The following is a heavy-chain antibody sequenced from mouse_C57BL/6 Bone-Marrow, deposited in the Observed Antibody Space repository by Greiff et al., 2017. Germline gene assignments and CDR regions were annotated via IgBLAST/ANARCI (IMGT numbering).Heavy chain of an antibody. J-gene: IGHJ2*01. D-gene: IGHD3-1*01. V-gene: IGHV7-3*01. CDR1: GFTFTDYY. CDR3: ARYLGDGKALYYFDY. Sequence: EVQGVESGGGLVQPGGSLSLSCAASGFTFTDYYMSWVRQPPGKALEWLGFISHKANGYTSEYSASVKGRFTISRDNSQRFLYLQMNALRAEDSATYYCARYLGDGKALYYFDYWGQGTTLTVSS. CDR2: ISHKANGYTS.